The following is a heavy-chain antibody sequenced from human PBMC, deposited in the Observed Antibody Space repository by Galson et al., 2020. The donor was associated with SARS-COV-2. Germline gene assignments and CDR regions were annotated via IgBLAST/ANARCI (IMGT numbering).Heavy chain of an antibody. J-gene: IGHJ4*02. V-gene: IGHV3-30*18. CDR3: AKDTVEQLVLGWGGWGVEY. CDR2: ISYDGSNK. CDR1: GFTFSSYG. Sequence: GGSLRLSCAASGFTFSSYGMHWVRQAPGKGLEWVADISYDGSNKYYVDSVKGRFTISRDNSKNTLYLQMNSLRAEDPAVYYCAKDTVEQLVLGWGGWGVEYWGQGTLVTVSS. D-gene: IGHD6-6*01.